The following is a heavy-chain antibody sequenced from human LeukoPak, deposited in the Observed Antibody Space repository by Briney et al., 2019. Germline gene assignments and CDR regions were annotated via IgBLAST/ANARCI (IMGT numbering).Heavy chain of an antibody. CDR2: IKEDGSEK. D-gene: IGHD3-10*01. CDR1: GFTLSSYW. CDR3: ARDWVAGVPFDAFDI. J-gene: IGHJ3*02. V-gene: IGHV3-7*03. Sequence: GGSLRLSCAASGFTLSSYWMSWVRQAPGKGLEWVADIKEDGSEKYYVDSVKGRFTISRDNAQNSVYLHMNSLTAEDTALYYCARDWVAGVPFDAFDIWGQGTMVSVSS.